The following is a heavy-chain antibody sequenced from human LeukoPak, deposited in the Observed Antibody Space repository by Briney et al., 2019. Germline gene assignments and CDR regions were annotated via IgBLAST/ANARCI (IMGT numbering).Heavy chain of an antibody. Sequence: ASVKVSCKASGYTFTGYYMHWVRQAPGQGLEWMGWINPNSGGTNYAQKFQGRVTMTRDTSISTAYMELGRLRSDDTAVYYCARTRSLMITFGGVIGIDLFDYWGQGTLVTVSS. J-gene: IGHJ4*02. CDR2: INPNSGGT. V-gene: IGHV1-2*02. CDR1: GYTFTGYY. CDR3: ARTRSLMITFGGVIGIDLFDY. D-gene: IGHD3-16*02.